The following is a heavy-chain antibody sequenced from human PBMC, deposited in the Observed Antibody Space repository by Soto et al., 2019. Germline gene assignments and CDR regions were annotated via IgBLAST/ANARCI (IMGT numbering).Heavy chain of an antibody. CDR3: APGIYPNYVSGVQS. D-gene: IGHD4-4*01. Sequence: GGSLRLSCAASGFTFNSYAMNWVRQAPGEGLEWVSAISGSGVSTYYADSVKGRFTITRDNSKKTLFLQMNSLRAEDTAVYYCAPGIYPNYVSGVQSWGQATLFTVS. V-gene: IGHV3-23*01. CDR1: GFTFNSYA. J-gene: IGHJ4*02. CDR2: ISGSGVST.